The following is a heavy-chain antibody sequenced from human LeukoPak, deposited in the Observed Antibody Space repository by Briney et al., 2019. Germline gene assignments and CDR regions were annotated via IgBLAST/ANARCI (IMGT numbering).Heavy chain of an antibody. Sequence: KSPETLSLTCTVSGGSISSGDYYWSWIRQPPGKGLEWIGYTYYSGSTYYNPSLKNRVSISVDTSKNQFSLNLSSVTAADTAVYYCARPYYYDSRIDPWGQGTLATVSS. V-gene: IGHV4-30-4*01. CDR2: TYYSGST. CDR1: GGSISSGDYY. CDR3: ARPYYYDSRIDP. J-gene: IGHJ5*02. D-gene: IGHD3-22*01.